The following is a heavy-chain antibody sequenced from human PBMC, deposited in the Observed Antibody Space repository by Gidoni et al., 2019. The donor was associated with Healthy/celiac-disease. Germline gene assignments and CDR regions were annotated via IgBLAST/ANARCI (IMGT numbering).Heavy chain of an antibody. CDR3: AKSPPRSGSYFFDY. Sequence: TISRDNSKNTLYLQMNSLRAEDTAVYYCAKSPPRSGSYFFDYWGQGTLVTVSS. J-gene: IGHJ4*02. V-gene: IGHV3-23*01. D-gene: IGHD1-26*01.